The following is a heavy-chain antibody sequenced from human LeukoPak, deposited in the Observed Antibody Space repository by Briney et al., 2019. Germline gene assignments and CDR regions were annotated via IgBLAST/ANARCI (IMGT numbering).Heavy chain of an antibody. J-gene: IGHJ4*02. CDR3: ARDPNPVGYSSSWYVGEDFDY. D-gene: IGHD6-13*01. CDR1: GYTFTSYG. CDR2: ISAYNGNT. V-gene: IGHV1-18*01. Sequence: ASVKVSCKASGYTFTSYGISWVRQAPGQGLEWMGWISAYNGNTNYAQKLQGRVTMTTDTSTSTAYMELRSLRSDDTAVYYCARDPNPVGYSSSWYVGEDFDYWGQGTLVTVSS.